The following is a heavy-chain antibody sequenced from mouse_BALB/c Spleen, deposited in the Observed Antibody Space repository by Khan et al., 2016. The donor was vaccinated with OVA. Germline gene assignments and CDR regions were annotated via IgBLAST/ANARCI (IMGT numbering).Heavy chain of an antibody. Sequence: EVQLQESGPGLVKPSQTVSLTCTVTGISITSGNYRWSWVRQFPGNKLEWIGNIYYSGTVTYNPPLTSRTTITRDTSKNQFFLEMNSLTAEDTATYYCARDYGSLYWYFDVWGAETTVTVSS. CDR2: IYYSGTV. D-gene: IGHD1-1*01. CDR3: ARDYGSLYWYFDV. CDR1: GISITSGNYR. V-gene: IGHV3-5*02. J-gene: IGHJ1*01.